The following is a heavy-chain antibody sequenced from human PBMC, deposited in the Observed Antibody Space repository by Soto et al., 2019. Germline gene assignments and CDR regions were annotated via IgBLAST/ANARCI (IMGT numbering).Heavy chain of an antibody. Sequence: QVQLVQSGAEVKKPGSSVKVSCTASGGTFSSYAISWVRQAPGQGLEWMGGIIPIFGTANYAQKFQGRVTVTADESTSTAYMELSSLRSEDTDLYYCARVRRPRGGWFDPWGQGTLVTVSS. V-gene: IGHV1-69*01. CDR1: GGTFSSYA. CDR2: IIPIFGTA. J-gene: IGHJ5*02. CDR3: ARVRRPRGGWFDP.